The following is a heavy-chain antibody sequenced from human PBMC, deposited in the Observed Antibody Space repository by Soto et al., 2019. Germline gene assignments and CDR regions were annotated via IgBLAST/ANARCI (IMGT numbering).Heavy chain of an antibody. J-gene: IGHJ6*03. CDR1: GLTFGNYA. D-gene: IGHD3-3*01. CDR3: AKSYLLEWFPYYMDV. V-gene: IGHV3-23*01. CDR2: ISGSGGST. Sequence: PGGSLRLSCAASGLTFGNYAMNWVGQAPGKGLEWVSAISGSGGSTYYADSVKGRFTMSRDNSKNTLYLQMNSLRAEDTAVYYCAKSYLLEWFPYYMDVCGKGTTVTVS.